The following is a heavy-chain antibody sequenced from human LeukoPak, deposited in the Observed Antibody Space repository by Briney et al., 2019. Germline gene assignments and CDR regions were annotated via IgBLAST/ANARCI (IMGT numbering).Heavy chain of an antibody. CDR1: GGSISSYY. Sequence: SETLSLTCTVPGGSISSYYWSWIRQPPGKGLEWIGYIYDSGSTNYNPSLKSRVTISVDTSKNQFSLKLSSVTAADAAVYYCAREAYCGADCYSGFDYWGQGTLVTVSS. CDR2: IYDSGST. J-gene: IGHJ4*02. CDR3: AREAYCGADCYSGFDY. V-gene: IGHV4-59*01. D-gene: IGHD2-21*02.